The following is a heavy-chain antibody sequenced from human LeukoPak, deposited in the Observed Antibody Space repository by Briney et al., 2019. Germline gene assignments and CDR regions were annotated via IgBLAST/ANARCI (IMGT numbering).Heavy chain of an antibody. D-gene: IGHD6-19*01. J-gene: IGHJ2*01. CDR3: ARVPYIAVAGTRWYFDL. CDR2: IIPILGIA. Sequence: GASVKVSCKASGGTLSSYAISWVRQAPGQGLEWMGRIIPILGIANYAQKFQGRVTITADKSTSTAYMELSSLRSEDTAVYYCARVPYIAVAGTRWYFDLWGRGTLVTVSS. V-gene: IGHV1-69*04. CDR1: GGTLSSYA.